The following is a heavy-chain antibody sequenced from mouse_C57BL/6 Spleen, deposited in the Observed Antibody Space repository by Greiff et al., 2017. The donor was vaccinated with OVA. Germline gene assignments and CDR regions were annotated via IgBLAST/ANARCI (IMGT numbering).Heavy chain of an antibody. V-gene: IGHV1-39*01. CDR3: ARPYGNLRFAY. D-gene: IGHD2-10*02. Sequence: EVQRVESGPELVKPGASVTISCKASGYSFTDYNMNWVKQSNGKSLEWIGVINPNYGTTSYNQKFKGKATLTVDQSSSTAYMQLNSLTSEDSAIYYCARPYGNLRFAYWGQGTLVTVSA. J-gene: IGHJ3*01. CDR1: GYSFTDYN. CDR2: INPNYGTT.